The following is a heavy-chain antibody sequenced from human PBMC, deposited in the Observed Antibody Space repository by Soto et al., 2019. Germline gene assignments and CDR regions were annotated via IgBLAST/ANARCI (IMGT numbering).Heavy chain of an antibody. J-gene: IGHJ4*02. CDR3: ARALGYYDSSGYGY. CDR1: GGSVSSGSYY. CDR2: IYYSGST. V-gene: IGHV4-61*01. Sequence: PSETLSLTCTVSGGSVSSGSYYWSWIRQPPGKGLEWIGYIYYSGSTNYNPSLKSRVTISIDTSKNQFSLKLSSVTAADTAVYYCARALGYYDSSGYGYWGQGTLVTVSS. D-gene: IGHD3-22*01.